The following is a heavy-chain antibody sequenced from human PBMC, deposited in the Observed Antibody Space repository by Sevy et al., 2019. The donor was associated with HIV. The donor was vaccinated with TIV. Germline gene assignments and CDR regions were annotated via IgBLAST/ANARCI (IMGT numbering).Heavy chain of an antibody. Sequence: ASVKVSCKASGGTFSTYIISWVRQAPGQGLEWMGGIIASAGNANYAQNFQGRVTFTADESTSTASMEMSSLRSEDTAIYYCARLYPCGGACYYFDYWGQGTLVTVSS. J-gene: IGHJ4*02. CDR1: GGTFSTYI. D-gene: IGHD2-21*02. CDR2: IIASAGNA. V-gene: IGHV1-69*13. CDR3: ARLYPCGGACYYFDY.